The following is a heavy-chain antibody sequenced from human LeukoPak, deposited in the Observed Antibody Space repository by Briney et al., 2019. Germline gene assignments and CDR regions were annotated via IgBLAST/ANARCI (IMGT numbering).Heavy chain of an antibody. Sequence: SETLSLTCTVAGGSIRGYYWSWIRQPPGKGLECIGYIHYSGSTNYNPSLKSRVTISVDTSKNQFSLRLTSVTAADTAVYNCARLLDSLGGLDMWGQGTMVTVSS. CDR1: GGSIRGYY. CDR3: ARLLDSLGGLDM. CDR2: IHYSGST. D-gene: IGHD2-15*01. J-gene: IGHJ3*02. V-gene: IGHV4-59*08.